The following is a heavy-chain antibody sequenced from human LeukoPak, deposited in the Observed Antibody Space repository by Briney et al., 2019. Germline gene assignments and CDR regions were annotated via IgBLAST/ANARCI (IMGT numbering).Heavy chain of an antibody. Sequence: PSETLSLTCTVSGGSISSYYWSWIRQSPGKGLEWIGYIYSSGSTNYNPSLKSRVTMSVDTSKNQFSLKLNSLTAADTAVYYCTRDFYGDYGYWGQGTLVTVSS. CDR1: GGSISSYY. V-gene: IGHV4-59*01. J-gene: IGHJ4*02. CDR2: IYSSGST. CDR3: TRDFYGDYGY. D-gene: IGHD4-17*01.